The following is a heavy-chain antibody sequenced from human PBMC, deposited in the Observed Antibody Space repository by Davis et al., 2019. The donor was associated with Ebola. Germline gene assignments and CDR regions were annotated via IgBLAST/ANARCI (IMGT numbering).Heavy chain of an antibody. D-gene: IGHD5-18*01. Sequence: SETLSLTCTVSGDAVSSGDCWSWIRHPPGKGLEWIGNIYSSGSTYYNPSLKSRVTISVDTSKNQFSLKLSSVTAADTAMYYCARGHSYGSMVYGMDVWGQGTTVTVSS. J-gene: IGHJ6*02. CDR2: IYSSGST. CDR1: GDAVSSGDC. CDR3: ARGHSYGSMVYGMDV. V-gene: IGHV4-38-2*02.